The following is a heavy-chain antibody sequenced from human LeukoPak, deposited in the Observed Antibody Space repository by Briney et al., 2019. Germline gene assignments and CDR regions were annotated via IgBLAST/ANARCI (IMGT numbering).Heavy chain of an antibody. CDR1: GFTVSSNY. CDR3: ARDSDYYDSSTLY. D-gene: IGHD3-22*01. Sequence: GGSLRLSCVASGFTVSSNYMSWVRQAPGKGLEWVSVIYSGGSTYYADSVKGRFTISRDNSKNTLYLQMNSLRAEDTAVYYCARDSDYYDSSTLYWGQGTLVTVSS. CDR2: IYSGGST. J-gene: IGHJ4*02. V-gene: IGHV3-66*01.